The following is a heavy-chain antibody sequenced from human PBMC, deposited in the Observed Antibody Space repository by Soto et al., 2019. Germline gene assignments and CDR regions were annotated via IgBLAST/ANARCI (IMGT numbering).Heavy chain of an antibody. Sequence: QVQLVQSGAEVKKPGASVKVSCKASGYTFTSYGISWVRQAPGQGLEWMGWISAYNGNTNYAQQLQGRVTMPTDTSTSTAYMELRSLRSDDTAVYYCASDADYDILTGDYRLFDYWGQGTLVTVSS. D-gene: IGHD3-9*01. V-gene: IGHV1-18*01. CDR2: ISAYNGNT. CDR3: ASDADYDILTGDYRLFDY. CDR1: GYTFTSYG. J-gene: IGHJ4*02.